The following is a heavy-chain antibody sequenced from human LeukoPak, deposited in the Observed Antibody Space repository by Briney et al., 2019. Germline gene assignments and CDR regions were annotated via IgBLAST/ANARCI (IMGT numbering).Heavy chain of an antibody. V-gene: IGHV1-18*01. J-gene: IGHJ4*02. D-gene: IGHD1-1*01. CDR2: ISGHTGNT. Sequence: ASVKVSCKTSGYTFITYGVTWVRQAPGQGVQGMGWISGHTGNTKYAENLQGRISLTTDTSATTDYMELRSLTSDDTAVYYCARDLSSGGWTLEFDYWGQGSLVTVAS. CDR1: GYTFITYG. CDR3: ARDLSSGGWTLEFDY.